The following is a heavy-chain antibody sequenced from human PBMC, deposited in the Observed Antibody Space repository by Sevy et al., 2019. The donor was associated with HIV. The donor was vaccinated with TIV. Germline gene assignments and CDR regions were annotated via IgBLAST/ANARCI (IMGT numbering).Heavy chain of an antibody. V-gene: IGHV3-23*01. D-gene: IGHD6-19*01. J-gene: IGHJ4*02. CDR1: GFTFDNYA. CDR2: LDNSGDNT. CDR3: AKAGGGWNYFDY. Sequence: GGSRLSCAASGFTFDNYAMTWVRQTPGKGLEWVSTLDNSGDNTYNADSVKGRFTISRDNSKNTLYLQMDSLRAEDTAIYYCAKAGGGWNYFDYSGQGTLVTVSS.